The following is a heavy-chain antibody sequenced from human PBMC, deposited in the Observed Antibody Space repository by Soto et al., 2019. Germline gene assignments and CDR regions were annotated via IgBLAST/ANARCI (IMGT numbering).Heavy chain of an antibody. D-gene: IGHD3-10*01. CDR2: IYYSGST. CDR1: GGSISSYY. V-gene: IGHV4-59*08. CDR3: ARHPYYYGSGSYFPDYYYGMDV. Sequence: PSATLSLTCTVSGGSISSYYWSWIRQPPGKGLEWIGYIYYSGSTNYNPSLKSRVTISVDTSKNQFSLKLSSVTAADTAVYYCARHPYYYGSGSYFPDYYYGMDVWGQGTTVTV. J-gene: IGHJ6*02.